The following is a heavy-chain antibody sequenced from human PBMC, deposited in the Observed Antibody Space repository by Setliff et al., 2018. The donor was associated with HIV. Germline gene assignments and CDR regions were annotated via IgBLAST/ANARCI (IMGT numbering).Heavy chain of an antibody. CDR2: IHTSGRT. CDR3: ARDRIWKGYYDY. D-gene: IGHD3-3*01. V-gene: IGHV4-4*09. Sequence: PSETLSLTCTVSGGSNSGDYWSWIRQPPGKGLEWIGYIHTSGRTNYNYPFKTRATISRDTSKNQFSLRLSSVTATDTAVYYCARDRIWKGYYDYWGQGTLVTVSS. J-gene: IGHJ4*02. CDR1: GGSNSGDY.